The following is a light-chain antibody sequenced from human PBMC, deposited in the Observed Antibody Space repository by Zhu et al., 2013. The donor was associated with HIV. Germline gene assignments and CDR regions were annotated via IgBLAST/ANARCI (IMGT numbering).Light chain of an antibody. CDR1: QSVSNIY. CDR2: DAS. Sequence: EIVLTQSPGTLSLSPGERATLSCRASQSVSNIYLAWYQQKPGQAPRLLISDASTRATGIPDRFSGRGSATDFTLTISRLEPEDFAVYYCQQYASSPQTFGQGTKVEIK. J-gene: IGKJ1*01. V-gene: IGKV3-20*01. CDR3: QQYASSPQT.